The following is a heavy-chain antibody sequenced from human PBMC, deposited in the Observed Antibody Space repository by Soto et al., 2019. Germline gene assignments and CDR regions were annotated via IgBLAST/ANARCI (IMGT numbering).Heavy chain of an antibody. CDR1: GYTFTGYY. J-gene: IGHJ3*02. CDR3: ARDRARLGYCSSSSCDMSAFDI. D-gene: IGHD2-2*02. V-gene: IGHV1-2*02. CDR2: INPNSGGT. Sequence: ASVKVSCKASGYTFTGYYMHWVRQAPGQGLEWMGWINPNSGGTNYAQKFQGRVTMTRDTSISTAYMELSRLRSEDTAVDYCARDRARLGYCSSSSCDMSAFDIWGQGTMVTVAS.